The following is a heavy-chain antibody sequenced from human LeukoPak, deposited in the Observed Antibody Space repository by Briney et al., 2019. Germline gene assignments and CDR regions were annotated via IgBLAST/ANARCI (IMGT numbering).Heavy chain of an antibody. D-gene: IGHD1-7*01. CDR2: VSWNSYNI. CDR3: TRVTGTTVFDY. Sequence: PGGSLRLSCAASGFTFDDYTMHWVRHAPGKGLEWVSCVSWNSYNIGYADSVRGRFTIARDNAKNSLYLQMNSLRAEDTAFYYCTRVTGTTVFDYWGQGTLVTVSS. J-gene: IGHJ4*02. CDR1: GFTFDDYT. V-gene: IGHV3-9*01.